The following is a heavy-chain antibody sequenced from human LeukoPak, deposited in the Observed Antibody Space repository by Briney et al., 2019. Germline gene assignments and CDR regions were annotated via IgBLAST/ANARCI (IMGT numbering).Heavy chain of an antibody. V-gene: IGHV3-30*02. CDR2: IRYDGSNK. CDR1: GFTFSSYG. CDR3: AKAGREVRGVIKLYYYGMDV. Sequence: PGGSLRLSCAASGFTFSSYGMHWVRQAPGKGLERVAFIRYDGSNKYYADSVKGRFTISRDNSKNTLYLQMNSLRAEDTAVYYCAKAGREVRGVIKLYYYGMDVWGQGTTVTVSS. D-gene: IGHD3-10*01. J-gene: IGHJ6*02.